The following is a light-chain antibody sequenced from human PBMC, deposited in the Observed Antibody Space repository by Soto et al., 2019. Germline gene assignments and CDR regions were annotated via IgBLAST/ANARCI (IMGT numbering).Light chain of an antibody. J-gene: IGKJ4*01. CDR2: KAS. CDR1: QSISSW. Sequence: DIQMTQSPSTLSASVGDRVTITCRASQSISSWLAWYQQKPGKAPNLLIYKASSLESGVPSRFSGSGSGTEFTLTISSLHPDDFANYYCQQYNSYPLTFGGGNNVEIK. V-gene: IGKV1-5*03. CDR3: QQYNSYPLT.